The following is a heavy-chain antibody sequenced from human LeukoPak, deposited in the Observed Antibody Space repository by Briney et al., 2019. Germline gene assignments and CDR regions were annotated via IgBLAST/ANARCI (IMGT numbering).Heavy chain of an antibody. D-gene: IGHD6-6*01. CDR2: IYYSGNT. Sequence: PSETLSLTCTVSGDSISTSNSYWGWIRQPPGKGLEWIGSIYYSGNTYYNASLKSRVTISVDTSKNQFSLKLTSVTAADTAVYYCARFRPVVRIAARRGFDPWGQGTLVTVSS. CDR3: ARFRPVVRIAARRGFDP. J-gene: IGHJ5*02. V-gene: IGHV4-39*01. CDR1: GDSISTSNSY.